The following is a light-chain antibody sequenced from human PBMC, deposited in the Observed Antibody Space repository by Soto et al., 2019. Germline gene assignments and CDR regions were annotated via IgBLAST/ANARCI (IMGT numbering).Light chain of an antibody. CDR2: SNN. CDR1: SSNIGNNN. V-gene: IGLV1-44*01. CDR3: AAWDDSLNVPV. J-gene: IGLJ2*01. Sequence: QSVLTQPPSASGAPGQRVTISCSGSSSNIGNNNVNWYQQLPGTAPKLLIYSNNQRPSGIPDRFSGSKSGTSASLAITGLQSEDEADYYCAAWDDSLNVPVFGGGTKLTVL.